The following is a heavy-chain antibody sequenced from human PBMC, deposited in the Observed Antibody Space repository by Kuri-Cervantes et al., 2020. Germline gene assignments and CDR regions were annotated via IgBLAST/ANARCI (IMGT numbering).Heavy chain of an antibody. Sequence: TFSSYAMSWVRQPPGKGLEWIGSIYYSGSTYYNPSLKSRVTISVDTSKNQFSLKMSSVTAADTAVYYCATHPGLDYWGQGTLVTVSS. V-gene: IGHV4-39*01. CDR3: ATHPGLDY. CDR2: IYYSGST. J-gene: IGHJ4*02. CDR1: TFSSYA.